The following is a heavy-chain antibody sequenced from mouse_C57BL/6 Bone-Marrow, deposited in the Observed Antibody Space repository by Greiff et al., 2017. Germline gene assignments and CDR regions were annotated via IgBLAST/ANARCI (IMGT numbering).Heavy chain of an antibody. J-gene: IGHJ4*01. D-gene: IGHD2-3*01. CDR1: GYTFTDYY. Sequence: EVQLQQSGPELVKPGASVKISCKASGYTFTDYYMNWLKQSYGETLEWFVDISPNNGGTSYNQKFTGKATLTVDKSSSTAYMELRSLTSEDSAVYYCAREGLLPAMDYWGQGTSVTVSS. V-gene: IGHV1-26*01. CDR3: AREGLLPAMDY. CDR2: ISPNNGGT.